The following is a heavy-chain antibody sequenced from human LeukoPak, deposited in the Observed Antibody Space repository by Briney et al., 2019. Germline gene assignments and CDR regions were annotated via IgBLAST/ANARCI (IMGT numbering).Heavy chain of an antibody. CDR3: ARVQQLVRRGFVDWNTIPSLFDY. CDR2: INHSGST. J-gene: IGHJ4*02. D-gene: IGHD6-13*01. V-gene: IGHV4-34*01. Sequence: PSETLSLTCAVYGGSFSGYYWSWIRQPPGKGLEWIGEINHSGSTNYNPSLKSRVTISVDTSKNQFSLKLSSVTAADTAVYYCARVQQLVRRGFVDWNTIPSLFDYWGQGTLVTVSS. CDR1: GGSFSGYY.